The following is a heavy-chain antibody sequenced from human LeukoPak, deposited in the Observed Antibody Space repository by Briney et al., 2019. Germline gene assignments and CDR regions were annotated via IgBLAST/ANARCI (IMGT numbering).Heavy chain of an antibody. D-gene: IGHD6-19*01. V-gene: IGHV1-18*01. J-gene: IGHJ4*02. CDR1: GYTFTSYG. Sequence: ASVKVSCKASGYTFTSYGISWVRQAPGQGLEWMGWISAYNGNTNYAQKLQGRVTMTTDTSTSTAYMELRSLGSDDTAVYYCARDRGRIAVAFFDYWGQGTLVTVSS. CDR2: ISAYNGNT. CDR3: ARDRGRIAVAFFDY.